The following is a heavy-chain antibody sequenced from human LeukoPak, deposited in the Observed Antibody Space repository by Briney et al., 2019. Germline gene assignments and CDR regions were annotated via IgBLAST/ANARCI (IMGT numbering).Heavy chain of an antibody. Sequence: SQTLSLTCTVSGGSVSSGGYYWVWIRQRPGKGLEWIGYIYYTGSTSYNPSLRSRLTIAVDTSKNQFSLKLSSVTAADTAVYYCARPLNTVHDTFDVWGQGTMVTVSS. J-gene: IGHJ3*01. CDR2: IYYTGST. CDR1: GGSVSSGGYY. D-gene: IGHD4-11*01. V-gene: IGHV4-31*03. CDR3: ARPLNTVHDTFDV.